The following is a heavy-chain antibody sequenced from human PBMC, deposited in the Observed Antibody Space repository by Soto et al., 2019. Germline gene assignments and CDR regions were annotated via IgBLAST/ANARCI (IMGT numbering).Heavy chain of an antibody. CDR1: GGASSTYT. D-gene: IGHD4-17*01. J-gene: IGHJ4*02. CDR3: ARGTPVPTYFFDS. Sequence: QVQLVQSGAEVKKPGSSVKVSCTASGGASSTYTISWLRQTPGQGLGWMGRIIPMFGIAKYPQKFQDRLTITADRSSHTAYMELGSLRSDDTAVYYCARGTPVPTYFFDSWGQGTLLTVSS. V-gene: IGHV1-69*02. CDR2: IIPMFGIA.